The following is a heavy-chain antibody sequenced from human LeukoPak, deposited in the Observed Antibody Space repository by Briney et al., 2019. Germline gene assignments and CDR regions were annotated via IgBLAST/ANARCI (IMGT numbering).Heavy chain of an antibody. D-gene: IGHD3-22*01. Sequence: GGSRRLSCAGSGFIFGNFALSWVRQAPGKGLEWVSALSGDGRSPYYVDSMKGRFTISRDNSKNTLYLQMNSLRVEDTAIYYCVYYDSSGYYYGRLRYWGQGTPVTVSS. CDR1: GFIFGNFA. CDR2: LSGDGRSP. CDR3: VYYDSSGYYYGRLRY. V-gene: IGHV3-23*01. J-gene: IGHJ4*02.